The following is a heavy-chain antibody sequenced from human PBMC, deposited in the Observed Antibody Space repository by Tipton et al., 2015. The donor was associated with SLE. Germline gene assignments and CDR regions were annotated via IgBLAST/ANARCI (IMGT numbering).Heavy chain of an antibody. V-gene: IGHV4-4*02. CDR3: ARDQVGVGDFDY. J-gene: IGHJ4*02. Sequence: TLSLTCVISGGSISTNSWWSWVRQSPGKGLEWIGYIHHSGTTNYNPSLQSRVTISRDPSKNQFSLKLSSATAADTAVYYCARDQVGVGDFDYWGQGTLVTVSS. CDR1: GGSISTNSW. CDR2: IHHSGTT. D-gene: IGHD1-26*01.